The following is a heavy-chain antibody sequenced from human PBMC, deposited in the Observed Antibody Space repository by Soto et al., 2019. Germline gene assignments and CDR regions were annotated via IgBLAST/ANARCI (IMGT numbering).Heavy chain of an antibody. CDR1: GGSISSGDYY. CDR3: ARRARYCSGGSCSFDAFDI. J-gene: IGHJ3*02. CDR2: IYYSGST. D-gene: IGHD2-15*01. V-gene: IGHV4-61*08. Sequence: SETLSLTCTVSGGSISSGDYYWSWIRQHQGKGLEWIGYIYYSGSTNYNPSLKSRVTISVDTSNNRFSLRLSSVTAADTAVYYCARRARYCSGGSCSFDAFDIWGQGTMVTVSS.